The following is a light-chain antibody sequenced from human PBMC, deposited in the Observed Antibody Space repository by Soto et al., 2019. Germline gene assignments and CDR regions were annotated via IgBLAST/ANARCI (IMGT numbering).Light chain of an antibody. CDR3: TSYTSSSTPYA. CDR2: DVS. Sequence: QSALTQPASVSGSPGQSITISCAGTSSDVGGYTYVSWYQQHPGKAPKLMIYDVSNRPSGVSNRFSGSKSGNTASLTISGLQAEDEADYYCTSYTSSSTPYAFGGGTKVT. J-gene: IGLJ1*01. CDR1: SSDVGGYTY. V-gene: IGLV2-14*01.